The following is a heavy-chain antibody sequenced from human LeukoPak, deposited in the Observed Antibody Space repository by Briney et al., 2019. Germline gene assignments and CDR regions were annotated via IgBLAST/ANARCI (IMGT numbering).Heavy chain of an antibody. CDR3: AAQTTLTGAYDP. V-gene: IGHV3-64*01. Sequence: PGGSLRLSCAASGFTFSTCVMLWVRQAPGMGLEYVSSIDPNGKTSHYANSVKGRFTISRDNSNNMLYLQMGSLTTEDMAVYYCAAQTTLTGAYDPWGQGTLVTVSS. CDR2: IDPNGKTS. J-gene: IGHJ5*02. CDR1: GFTFSTCV. D-gene: IGHD1-20*01.